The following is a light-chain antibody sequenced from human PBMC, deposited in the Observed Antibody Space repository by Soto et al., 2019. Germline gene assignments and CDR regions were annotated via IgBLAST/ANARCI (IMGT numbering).Light chain of an antibody. CDR1: QSVSSSY. J-gene: IGKJ4*01. CDR2: GAS. Sequence: EIVLTQSPGTLSLSPGERATLSCRASQSVSSSYLAWYQQKPGQAPRLLIYGASSRATGIPDRFSGSGSGTDFTLTISRVEPEDFAVYYCQQYGSSPPTTFGGGTKVEIK. V-gene: IGKV3-20*01. CDR3: QQYGSSPPTT.